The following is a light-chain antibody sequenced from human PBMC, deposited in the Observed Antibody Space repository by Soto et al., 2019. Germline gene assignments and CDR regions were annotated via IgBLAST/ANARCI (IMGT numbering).Light chain of an antibody. V-gene: IGKV1-13*02. CDR2: DAS. Sequence: AIQLTQSPSSLSASIGDRVTITCRARQGIGSALAWYQQAPGKPPKLLIFDASTLENGVPSRFSGGGSGTDFTLTISSLQTADFATYYCLLFNTYPQAFGGGTKVEIK. J-gene: IGKJ4*01. CDR3: LLFNTYPQA. CDR1: QGIGSA.